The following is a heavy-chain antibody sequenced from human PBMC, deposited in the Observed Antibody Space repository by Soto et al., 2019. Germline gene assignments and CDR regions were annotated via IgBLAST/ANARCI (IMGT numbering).Heavy chain of an antibody. J-gene: IGHJ6*02. V-gene: IGHV4-39*01. CDR1: GDSSVSSSSYY. CDR3: ASEVSSTDGMDV. D-gene: IGHD2-2*01. CDR2: IYYTGNT. Sequence: KTSETLSLTCTVSGDSSVSSSSYYWGWIRQPPGKGLEWSGSIYYTGNTFYSPSIRRRLTISVDTSKSQFSLKLRSVTAADTATYYCASEVSSTDGMDVWGQGTTVTVSS.